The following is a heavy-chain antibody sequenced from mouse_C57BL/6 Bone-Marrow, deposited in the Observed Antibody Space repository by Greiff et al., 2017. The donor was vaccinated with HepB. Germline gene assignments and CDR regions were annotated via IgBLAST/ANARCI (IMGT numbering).Heavy chain of an antibody. D-gene: IGHD1-1*01. CDR2: IDPSDSET. J-gene: IGHJ3*01. Sequence: QVQLKQPGAELVRPGSSVKLSCKASGYTFTSYWMHWVKQRPIQGLEWIGNIDPSDSETHYNQKFKDKATLTVDKSSSTAYMQLSSLTSEDSAVYYCASSLDYYGSSGFAYWGQGTLVTVSA. CDR1: GYTFTSYW. V-gene: IGHV1-52*01. CDR3: ASSLDYYGSSGFAY.